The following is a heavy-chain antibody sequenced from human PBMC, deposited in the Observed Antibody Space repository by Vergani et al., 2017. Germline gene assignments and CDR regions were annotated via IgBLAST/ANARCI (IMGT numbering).Heavy chain of an antibody. CDR1: GVTFSSDG. CDR3: AREWGTMSGTMIVVGLGY. V-gene: IGHV3-33*01. D-gene: IGHD3-22*01. Sequence: QVQLVESGGGVVQPGRSLRLYCAASGVTFSSDGMHWVRQAQGKGGEWVEGIWYDGSNKYKEDSVKGRFTISRDNSKNTLYLKMKSLRAEDTAVYYCAREWGTMSGTMIVVGLGYWGQGTLVTVSS. CDR2: IWYDGSNK. J-gene: IGHJ4*02.